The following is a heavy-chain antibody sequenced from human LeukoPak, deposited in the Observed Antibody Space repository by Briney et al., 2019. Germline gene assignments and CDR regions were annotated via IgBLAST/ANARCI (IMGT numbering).Heavy chain of an antibody. CDR1: GLTVSSAC. V-gene: IGHV3-66*01. CDR3: AIVNFSPLRGYPIYC. D-gene: IGHD1-1*01. J-gene: IGHJ4*02. Sequence: AESLRHPCAASGLTVSSACLTWVRQAPGKGLEWVAVIYCGDGASYADPVKGRFNISSDNSKNTLHLQLNSLSAVDTAVYYGAIVNFSPLRGYPIYCWGQGAMVTVSS. CDR2: IYCGDGA.